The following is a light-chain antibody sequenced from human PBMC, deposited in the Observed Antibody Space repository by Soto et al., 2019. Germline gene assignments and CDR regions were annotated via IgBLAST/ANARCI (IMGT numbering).Light chain of an antibody. V-gene: IGLV4-69*01. CDR1: SGHSIYS. CDR2: LNNDGSH. J-gene: IGLJ3*02. CDR3: QTWGSGSWV. Sequence: QPVLTQSPSASASLGASVKLTCTLTSGHSIYSIAWHQQQPGKGPRFLMKLNNDGSHTKGDGVPDRFSGSSSGAERYLTISSLQSVDEADYYCQTWGSGSWVFGGGTKLTVL.